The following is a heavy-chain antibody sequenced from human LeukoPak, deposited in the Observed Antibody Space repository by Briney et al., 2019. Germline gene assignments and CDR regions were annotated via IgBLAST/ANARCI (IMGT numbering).Heavy chain of an antibody. Sequence: GGSLRLSCATSGCTFSSYSMNWVRQAPGKGLEWVSYISSSSRTMYYADSVKGRFTISRDNAKNSLFLQMNSLRDDDTAVYYCARGSPVSGYDDYGMDVWGQGTTVTVSS. CDR3: ARGSPVSGYDDYGMDV. J-gene: IGHJ6*02. V-gene: IGHV3-48*02. CDR2: ISSSSRTM. D-gene: IGHD5-12*01. CDR1: GCTFSSYS.